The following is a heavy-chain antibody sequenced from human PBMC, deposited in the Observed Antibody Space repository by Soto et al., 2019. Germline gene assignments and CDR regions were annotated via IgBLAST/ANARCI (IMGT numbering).Heavy chain of an antibody. J-gene: IGHJ6*02. CDR3: AKLELRGMDV. CDR2: ISYDGSNK. Sequence: QVQLVESGGGVVQPGRSLRLSCAASGFTFSSYGMHWVRQAPGKGLEWVAVISYDGSNKYYADSVKGRFTISRDNSKNKLYLQMNSLRAEDTAVYYCAKLELRGMDVWGQGTTVTVSS. D-gene: IGHD1-7*01. CDR1: GFTFSSYG. V-gene: IGHV3-30*18.